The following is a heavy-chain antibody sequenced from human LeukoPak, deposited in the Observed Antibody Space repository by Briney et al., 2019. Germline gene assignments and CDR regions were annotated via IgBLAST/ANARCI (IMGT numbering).Heavy chain of an antibody. D-gene: IGHD5-18*01. J-gene: IGHJ4*02. CDR3: AKANQNYVDTAMAHFDY. CDR2: ISYDGSNK. Sequence: PGRSLRLSCAASGFTFSSYAMHWVRQAPGKGLEWVAVISYDGSNKYYADSVKGRFTISRDNSKNTLYLQMNSLRAGDTAVYYCAKANQNYVDTAMAHFDYWGQGTLVTVSS. V-gene: IGHV3-30*04. CDR1: GFTFSSYA.